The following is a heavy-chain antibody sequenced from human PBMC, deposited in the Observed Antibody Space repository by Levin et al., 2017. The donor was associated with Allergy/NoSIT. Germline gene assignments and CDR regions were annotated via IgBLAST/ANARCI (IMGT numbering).Heavy chain of an antibody. Sequence: GESLKISCAASGFTFSNAWMSWVRQAPGKGLEWVGRIKSKTDGGTTDYAAPVKGRFTISRDDSKNTLYLQMNSLKTEDTAVYYCTRYNYGTYHFDYWGQGTLVTVSS. V-gene: IGHV3-15*01. CDR3: TRYNYGTYHFDY. J-gene: IGHJ4*02. CDR2: IKSKTDGGTT. CDR1: GFTFSNAW. D-gene: IGHD5-18*01.